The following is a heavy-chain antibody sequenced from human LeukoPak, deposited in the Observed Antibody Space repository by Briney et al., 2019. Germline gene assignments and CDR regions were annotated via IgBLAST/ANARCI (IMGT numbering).Heavy chain of an antibody. V-gene: IGHV3-23*01. J-gene: IGHJ4*02. D-gene: IGHD3-3*01. CDR2: ISGSGGST. CDR1: GFTFSSYA. Sequence: GGSLRLSCAASGFTFSSYAMSWVRQAPGKGLEWVSAISGSGGSTYYADSVKGRFTISRDNSKNTLYLQMNSLRAEDTAVYYCAKGYLGDFWSAYDYWGQGTLVTVSS. CDR3: AKGYLGDFWSAYDY.